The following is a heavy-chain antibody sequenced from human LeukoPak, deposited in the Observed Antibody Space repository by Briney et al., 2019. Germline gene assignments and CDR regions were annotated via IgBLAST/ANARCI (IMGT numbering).Heavy chain of an antibody. D-gene: IGHD6-13*01. CDR3: ARDGHHSSSWWQANYYYMDV. V-gene: IGHV1-46*01. Sequence: GASVKVSCKASGDTFTTDYIHWVRQGPGQGPEWMGVSNPSGGSTTNAQKLQGRVTMTTDTSTSTAYMELRSLRSDDTAVYYCARDGHHSSSWWQANYYYMDVWGKGTTVTVSS. J-gene: IGHJ6*03. CDR2: SNPSGGST. CDR1: GDTFTTDY.